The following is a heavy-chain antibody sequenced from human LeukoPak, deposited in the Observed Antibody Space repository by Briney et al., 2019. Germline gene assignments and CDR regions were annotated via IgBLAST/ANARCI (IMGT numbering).Heavy chain of an antibody. CDR3: VRLNTVTPFDY. J-gene: IGHJ4*02. Sequence: PGGSLRLSCAASGFTFSSYWMHWVRQVPGKGLVWVSRMNSDGSSRDYADSVKGRFTISRDNAKNTVYLQMNSLRAEDTAVYYCVRLNTVTPFDYWGQGTLVTVSS. V-gene: IGHV3-74*01. CDR1: GFTFSSYW. D-gene: IGHD4-17*01. CDR2: MNSDGSSR.